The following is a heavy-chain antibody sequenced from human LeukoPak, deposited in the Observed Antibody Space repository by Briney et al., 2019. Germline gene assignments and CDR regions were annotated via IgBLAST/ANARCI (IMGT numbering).Heavy chain of an antibody. CDR1: GFTFSSYG. D-gene: IGHD1-1*01. CDR3: ARGTTGTTFDAFDI. V-gene: IGHV3-33*01. J-gene: IGHJ3*02. CDR2: IWYDGSNK. Sequence: GGSLRLSCAASGFTFSSYGMHWVRQAPGKGLEWVAVIWYDGSNKYYADSVKGRFTISRDNSKNTLYLQMNSLRADDTAVYYCARGTTGTTFDAFDIRGQGTMATVSS.